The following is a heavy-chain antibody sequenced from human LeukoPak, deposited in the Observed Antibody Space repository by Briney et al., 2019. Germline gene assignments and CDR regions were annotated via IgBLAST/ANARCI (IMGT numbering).Heavy chain of an antibody. CDR2: IYHSGST. CDR3: ARECPSMFDAFDI. V-gene: IGHV4-38-2*02. Sequence: SETLSLTCTVSGYSISSGYYWGWIRQPPGKGLEWIGSIYHSGSTYYNPSLKSRVTISVDTSKNQFSLKLSSVTAADTAVYYCARECPSMFDAFDIWGQGTMVTVSS. CDR1: GYSISSGYY. D-gene: IGHD3-10*02. J-gene: IGHJ3*02.